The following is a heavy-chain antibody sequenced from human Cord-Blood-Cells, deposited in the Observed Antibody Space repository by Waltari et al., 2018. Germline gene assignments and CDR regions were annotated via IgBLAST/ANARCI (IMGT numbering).Heavy chain of an antibody. V-gene: IGHV3-53*01. CDR1: GFTVRNNY. Sequence: EVQLVESGGGLIQPGGSLRRSCAASGFTVRNNYHRWVRQAPGKGLEWVSVIYSGGSTYYADSVKGRFTISRDNSKNTLYLQMNSLRAEDTAVYYCARAEDYYYYYMDVWGKGTTVTVSS. J-gene: IGHJ6*03. CDR2: IYSGGST. CDR3: ARAEDYYYYYMDV.